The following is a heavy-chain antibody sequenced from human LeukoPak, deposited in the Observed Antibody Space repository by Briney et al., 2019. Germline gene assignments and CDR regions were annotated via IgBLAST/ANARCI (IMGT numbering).Heavy chain of an antibody. D-gene: IGHD2-15*01. CDR3: ARGSVVVVAATHYFDY. Sequence: ASVKVSCKASGYTFTGYYMHWVRQSPGQGLERMGWSNPKSGVTNYAQEFQGRVSMTRDTSISTAYMELTRLRSDDTAVYYCARGSVVVVAATHYFDYWGQGALVTVSS. CDR1: GYTFTGYY. J-gene: IGHJ4*02. V-gene: IGHV1-2*02. CDR2: SNPKSGVT.